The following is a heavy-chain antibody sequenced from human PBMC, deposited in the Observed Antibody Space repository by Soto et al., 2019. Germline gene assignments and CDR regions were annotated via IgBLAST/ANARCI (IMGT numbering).Heavy chain of an antibody. CDR3: AKSPRTSSGWFDP. D-gene: IGHD6-6*01. V-gene: IGHV3-23*01. Sequence: LRLSCAASGFTFSSYAMSWVRQGPGKGLQWVSAISGSGGTTNYADSVKGRFTISRDNSKNTLYLQMNSLRAEDTAVYYCAKSPRTSSGWFDPWGQGTLVTVSS. CDR2: ISGSGGTT. J-gene: IGHJ5*02. CDR1: GFTFSSYA.